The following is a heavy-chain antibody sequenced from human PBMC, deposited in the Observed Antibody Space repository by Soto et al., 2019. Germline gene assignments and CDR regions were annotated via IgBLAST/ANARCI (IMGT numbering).Heavy chain of an antibody. CDR3: ARDSGGDCSGGSCYDAAFDY. J-gene: IGHJ4*02. CDR2: IYYSGST. Sequence: QVQLQESGPGLVKPSQTLSLTCTVSGGSISSGDYYWSWIRQPPGKGLEWIGYIYYSGSTYYNPSLKSRVTISVHTSKNPFSLKLSSVTAADTAVYYCARDSGGDCSGGSCYDAAFDYWGQGTLVTVSS. V-gene: IGHV4-30-4*01. D-gene: IGHD2-15*01. CDR1: GGSISSGDYY.